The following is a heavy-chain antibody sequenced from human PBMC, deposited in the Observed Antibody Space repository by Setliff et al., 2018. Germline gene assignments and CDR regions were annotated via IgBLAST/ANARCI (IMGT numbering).Heavy chain of an antibody. CDR2: IYHSGGT. J-gene: IGHJ4*02. V-gene: IGHV4-59*01. Sequence: SETLSLTCTVSGDSINNFYWTWIRQPPGKGLEWIGYIYHSGGTSYNPSLKSRVTISVDTSKNQFSLNLSSVTAADTAVYYCARGQATSSRSSLVYWGQRILVTVSS. CDR3: ARGQATSSRSSLVY. CDR1: GDSINNFY. D-gene: IGHD6-6*01.